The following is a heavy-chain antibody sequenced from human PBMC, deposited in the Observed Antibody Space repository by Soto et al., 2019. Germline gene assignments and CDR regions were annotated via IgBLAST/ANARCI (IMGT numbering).Heavy chain of an antibody. CDR3: TRQDYYYDSSGYYYHYYGMDV. Sequence: EVQLVESGGGLVQPGGSLKLSCAASGFTFSGSAMHWVRQASGKGLEWVGRIRSKANSYATAYAASVKGRFTISRDDSKNTAYLQMNSLKTEDTAVYYCTRQDYYYDSSGYYYHYYGMDVWGQGTTVTVSS. D-gene: IGHD3-22*01. CDR2: IRSKANSYAT. CDR1: GFTFSGSA. J-gene: IGHJ6*02. V-gene: IGHV3-73*02.